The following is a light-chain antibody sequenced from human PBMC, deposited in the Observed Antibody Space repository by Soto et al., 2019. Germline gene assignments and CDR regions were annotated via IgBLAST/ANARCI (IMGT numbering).Light chain of an antibody. J-gene: IGKJ1*01. CDR1: QSIGNW. V-gene: IGKV1-5*01. CDR3: QQYNSYSST. Sequence: DIQMTQSPSTLSASVGDRVTITCRASQSIGNWLAWYQQKPGKAPKLLIYDASSLESGVPSRFSGSGSGTEFTLTISSLQPDDVATYYCQQYNSYSSTFGHGTKVEVK. CDR2: DAS.